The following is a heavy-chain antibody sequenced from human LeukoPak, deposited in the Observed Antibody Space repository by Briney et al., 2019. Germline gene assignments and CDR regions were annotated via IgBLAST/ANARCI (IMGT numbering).Heavy chain of an antibody. V-gene: IGHV4-31*03. CDR1: GGSISSGGYY. Sequence: MPSQTLSLTCTVSGGSISSGGYYWSWIRQHPGKGLEWIGYIYYSGSTYYNPSLKSRVTISVDTSKNQFSLKLSSVTAADTAVYYCARSVAAAGMNYWGQGTLVTVSS. CDR2: IYYSGST. CDR3: ARSVAAAGMNY. J-gene: IGHJ4*02. D-gene: IGHD6-13*01.